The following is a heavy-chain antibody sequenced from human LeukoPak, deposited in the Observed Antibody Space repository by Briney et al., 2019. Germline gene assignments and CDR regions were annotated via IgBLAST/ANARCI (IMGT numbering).Heavy chain of an antibody. Sequence: GGSLRLSCAASGFTLNSYLMSWVRQAPGKGLEWVSSTSGSGGSTYYADSVKGRFTISRDNSKNTLYLQMNSLRAEDTAVYYCAKDLARSARGFCSGGTCGFDYWGQGTLVTVSS. J-gene: IGHJ4*02. CDR2: TSGSGGST. CDR3: AKDLARSARGFCSGGTCGFDY. D-gene: IGHD2-15*01. CDR1: GFTLNSYL. V-gene: IGHV3-23*01.